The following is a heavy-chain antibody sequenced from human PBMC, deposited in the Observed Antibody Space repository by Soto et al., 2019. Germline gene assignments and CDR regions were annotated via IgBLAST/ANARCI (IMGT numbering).Heavy chain of an antibody. CDR1: GFTFDDYT. Sequence: EVQLVESGGVVVQPGGSLRLSCAASGFTFDDYTMHWVRQAPGKGLKWVSLISWDGGSTYYADSVKGRFTISRDNSKNSLYLQMNSLRTEDTALYYCAKDIDPIAAVEWGVDYWGQGTLVTVSS. CDR3: AKDIDPIAAVEWGVDY. V-gene: IGHV3-43*01. J-gene: IGHJ4*02. D-gene: IGHD6-25*01. CDR2: ISWDGGST.